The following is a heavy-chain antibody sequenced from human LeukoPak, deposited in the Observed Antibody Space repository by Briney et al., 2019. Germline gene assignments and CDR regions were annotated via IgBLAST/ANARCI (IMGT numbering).Heavy chain of an antibody. CDR1: GFTSSNYW. D-gene: IGHD6-19*01. CDR2: INSDMSST. Sequence: GGSLRLSCAASGFTSSNYWMHWVRQAPGKGLVWVSRINSDMSSTNYADSVKGRFTISRDNAKNTLYLQMNSLRAEDTAVYYCARDIAVSGNYFDYWGQGTLVTVSS. V-gene: IGHV3-74*01. J-gene: IGHJ4*02. CDR3: ARDIAVSGNYFDY.